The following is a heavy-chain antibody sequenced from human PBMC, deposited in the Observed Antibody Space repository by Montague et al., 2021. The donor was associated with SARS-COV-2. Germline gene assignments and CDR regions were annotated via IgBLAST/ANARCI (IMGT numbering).Heavy chain of an antibody. J-gene: IGHJ6*02. Sequence: PPLGKPTQTLTLTCTFSGFSLNTSGMCVSWIRQPPGKALEWLARIDWNDDKYYSTSLKTRLTISKDTSKNQVVLTMTNMDPVDTATYYCARTAGTDYTGYYYYAMDVWGQGTTVTVSS. CDR3: ARTAGTDYTGYYYYAMDV. D-gene: IGHD3-10*01. CDR2: IDWNDDK. V-gene: IGHV2-70*11. CDR1: GFSLNTSGMC.